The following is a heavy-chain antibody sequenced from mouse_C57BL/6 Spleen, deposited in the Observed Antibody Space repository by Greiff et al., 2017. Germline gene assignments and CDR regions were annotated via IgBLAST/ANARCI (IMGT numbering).Heavy chain of an antibody. V-gene: IGHV5-4*01. CDR3: ARDGGDDWFAY. CDR1: GFTFSSYA. D-gene: IGHD3-3*01. J-gene: IGHJ3*01. Sequence: DVKLVESGGGLVKPGGSLKLSCAASGFTFSSYAMSWVRQTPEKRLEWVATISDGGSYTYYPDNVKGRFTISRDNAKNNLYLQMSHLKSEDTAMYYCARDGGDDWFAYWGQGTLVTVSA. CDR2: ISDGGSYT.